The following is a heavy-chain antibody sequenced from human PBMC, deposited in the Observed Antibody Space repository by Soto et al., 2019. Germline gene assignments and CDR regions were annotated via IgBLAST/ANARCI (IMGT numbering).Heavy chain of an antibody. Sequence: QVQLQESGPGLVKPSQTLSLTCTVSGDSISSGEYYWSWIRQPPGKGLEWIAYIYYSGSTYYNPSLKSRVTISVDTSKNQFSLKLSSVTAADTAVYYCARVDIVATIFDYWGQGTLVTVSS. J-gene: IGHJ4*02. CDR1: GDSISSGEYY. D-gene: IGHD5-12*01. V-gene: IGHV4-30-4*01. CDR2: IYYSGST. CDR3: ARVDIVATIFDY.